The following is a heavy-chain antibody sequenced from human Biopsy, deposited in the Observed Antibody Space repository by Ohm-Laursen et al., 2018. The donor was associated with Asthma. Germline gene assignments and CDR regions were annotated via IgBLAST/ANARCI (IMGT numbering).Heavy chain of an antibody. D-gene: IGHD1-1*01. J-gene: IGHJ3*02. Sequence: SLRLSCSASGFTFSRYVMHWVRQAPGKGMEWVAVISYDGSNKYYADSVKGRFTISRDNSKNTLYLQMNSLRAEDTAVYYCAKESGSNYAFDIWGQGTMVTVSS. V-gene: IGHV3-30*18. CDR1: GFTFSRYV. CDR3: AKESGSNYAFDI. CDR2: ISYDGSNK.